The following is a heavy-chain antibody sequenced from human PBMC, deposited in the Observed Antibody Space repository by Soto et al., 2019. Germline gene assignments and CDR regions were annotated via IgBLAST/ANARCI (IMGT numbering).Heavy chain of an antibody. J-gene: IGHJ4*02. Sequence: EVQLVESGGGLVQPGRSLRLSCTASGFTFGDYAMSWVRQAPGKGLEWVGFIRSKAYGGTTEYAASVKGRFTISRDDSKSIAYLQMNSLKTEDTAVYYCTRDPRDYGGKGLMVWGQGTLVTVSS. CDR3: TRDPRDYGGKGLMV. V-gene: IGHV3-49*04. D-gene: IGHD4-17*01. CDR1: GFTFGDYA. CDR2: IRSKAYGGTT.